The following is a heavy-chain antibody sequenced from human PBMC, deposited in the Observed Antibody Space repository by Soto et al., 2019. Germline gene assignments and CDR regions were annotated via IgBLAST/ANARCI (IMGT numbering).Heavy chain of an antibody. V-gene: IGHV4-39*01. CDR3: ARPGTKRSRDGYIWPDY. CDR2: IYYSGST. Sequence: PSETLSLTCTVSGGSISSSSYYWGWIRQPPGKGLEWIGSIYYSGSTYYNPSLKSRVTISVDTSKNQFSLKLSSVTAADTAVYYCARPGTKRSRDGYIWPDYWGQGTLVTVSS. CDR1: GGSISSSSYY. D-gene: IGHD2-8*01. J-gene: IGHJ4*02.